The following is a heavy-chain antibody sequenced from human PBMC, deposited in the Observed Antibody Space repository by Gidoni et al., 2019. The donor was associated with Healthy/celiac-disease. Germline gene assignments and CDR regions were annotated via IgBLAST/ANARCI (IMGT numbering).Heavy chain of an antibody. Sequence: EVQLVQSGAEVKKPGESLRISCKGSGYSFTSYWISWVRQMPGKGLEWMGRIDPSDSYTNYSPSFQGHVTISADKSISTAYLKWSSLKASDTAMYYCARQRQWLVRGIYYYYGMDVWGQGTTVTVSS. D-gene: IGHD6-19*01. V-gene: IGHV5-10-1*03. J-gene: IGHJ6*02. CDR2: IDPSDSYT. CDR1: GYSFTSYW. CDR3: ARQRQWLVRGIYYYYGMDV.